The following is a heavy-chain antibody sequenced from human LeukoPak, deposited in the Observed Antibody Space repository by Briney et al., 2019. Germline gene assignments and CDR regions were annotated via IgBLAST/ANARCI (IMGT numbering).Heavy chain of an antibody. CDR1: GFTFSSYA. V-gene: IGHV3-30*04. CDR2: IAYDGSYR. J-gene: IGHJ4*02. CDR3: GTVYTAMDSALKAGDY. D-gene: IGHD5-18*01. Sequence: GGSLRLSCAASGFTFSSYAIHWVRQAPGKGLEWVAVIAYDGSYRYYADSVKGRFTISRDNSKNTVYLQMNSLRPEDTAVYYCGTVYTAMDSALKAGDYWGQGTLVTVSS.